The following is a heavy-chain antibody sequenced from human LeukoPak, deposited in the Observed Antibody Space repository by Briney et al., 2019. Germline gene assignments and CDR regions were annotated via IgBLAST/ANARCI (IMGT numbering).Heavy chain of an antibody. V-gene: IGHV4-61*02. CDR2: IYTSGST. J-gene: IGHJ4*02. CDR3: ARGYSYGLDY. Sequence: SETLSLTCTVSGGSISSGSYYWSWIRQPAGKGLEWIGRIYTSGSTNYNPSLESRVTISVDTSKNQFSLKLSSVTAADTAVYYCARGYSYGLDYWGQGTLVTVSS. CDR1: GGSISSGSYY. D-gene: IGHD5-18*01.